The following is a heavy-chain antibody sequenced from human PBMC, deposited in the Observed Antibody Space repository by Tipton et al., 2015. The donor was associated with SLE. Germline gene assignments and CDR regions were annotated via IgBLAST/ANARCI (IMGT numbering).Heavy chain of an antibody. J-gene: IGHJ6*04. CDR2: ISSSSSYI. D-gene: IGHD3-22*01. Sequence: SLRLSCAASGFTFDNYAMHWVRQAPGKGLEWVSSISSSSSYIDYADSVKGRFTISRDNAKNSLYLQMNSLRAEDTAVYYCARGPYYYDSSGPSDAWGKGTTVTVSS. CDR3: ARGPYYYDSSGPSDA. V-gene: IGHV3-21*01. CDR1: GFTFDNYA.